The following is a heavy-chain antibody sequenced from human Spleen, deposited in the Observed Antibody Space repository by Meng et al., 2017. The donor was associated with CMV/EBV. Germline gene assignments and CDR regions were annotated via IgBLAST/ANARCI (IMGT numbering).Heavy chain of an antibody. CDR1: GGSISSGGYY. CDR3: AARAIAGAYYGMDV. V-gene: IGHV4-31*03. Sequence: LRLSCTVSGGSISSGGYYWSWIRQHPGKGLEWIGYIYYSGSTYYNPSLKSRVTISVDTSKNQFSLKLSSVTAADTAVYYCAARAIAGAYYGMDVWGQGTTVTVSS. D-gene: IGHD1-26*01. J-gene: IGHJ6*02. CDR2: IYYSGST.